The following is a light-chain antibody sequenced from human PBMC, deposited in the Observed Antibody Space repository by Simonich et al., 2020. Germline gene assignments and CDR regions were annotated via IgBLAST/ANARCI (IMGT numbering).Light chain of an antibody. CDR3: QQYYSTPHT. CDR2: WAS. J-gene: IGKJ2*01. CDR1: QSVLYRSNNKNY. V-gene: IGKV4-1*01. Sequence: DIVMTQSPASLAVSLGERATINCKSSQSVLYRSNNKNYLAWYQQKPGQPPKLLIYWASTRESGVPDRFSGSGSGTDFTLTISSLQAEDVAVYYCQQYYSTPHTFGQGTKLEIK.